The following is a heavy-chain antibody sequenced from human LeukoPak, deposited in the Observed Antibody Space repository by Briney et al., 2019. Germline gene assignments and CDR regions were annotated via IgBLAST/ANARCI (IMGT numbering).Heavy chain of an antibody. D-gene: IGHD2-15*01. J-gene: IGHJ4*02. CDR2: IIPIFGTA. CDR3: AREACSGGSCYPTW. V-gene: IGHV1-69*13. Sequence: SVKVSCKASGGTFSSYAISWVRQAPGQGLERMGGIIPIFGTANYAQKFQGRVTITADESTSTAYMELSSLRSEDTAVYYCAREACSGGSCYPTWWGQGTLVTVSS. CDR1: GGTFSSYA.